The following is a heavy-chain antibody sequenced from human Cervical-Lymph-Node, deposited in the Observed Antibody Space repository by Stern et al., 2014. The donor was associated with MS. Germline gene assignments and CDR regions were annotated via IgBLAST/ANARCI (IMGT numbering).Heavy chain of an antibody. CDR1: GFMFSSNS. V-gene: IGHV3-48*01. CDR2: ISSSSGTI. D-gene: IGHD3-16*01. Sequence: VQLVASGGGLVLPGGSLRLSCAVSGFMFSSNSMNWVRQAPGKGLEWVSYISSSSGTISYADSVKGGFTISRDNAKNSLYLQMNSLRAEDTAVYYCARGGTTWARMDVWGQGTTVTVSS. J-gene: IGHJ6*02. CDR3: ARGGTTWARMDV.